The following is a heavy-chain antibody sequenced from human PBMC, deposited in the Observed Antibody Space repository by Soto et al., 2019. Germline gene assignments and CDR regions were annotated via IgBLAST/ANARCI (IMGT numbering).Heavy chain of an antibody. J-gene: IGHJ3*02. D-gene: IGHD3-22*01. CDR3: ARGRQVVVTPSLDAFDI. CDR1: GYTFTSYG. Sequence: QVQLVQSGAEVKKPGASVKVSCKASGYTFTSYGISWVRQAPGQGLEWMGWISAYNGNTNYAQKLQGRVTMTTDTSTSTAYMELRSLIADDPAVYYCARGRQVVVTPSLDAFDIWGQGTMVTVSS. CDR2: ISAYNGNT. V-gene: IGHV1-18*01.